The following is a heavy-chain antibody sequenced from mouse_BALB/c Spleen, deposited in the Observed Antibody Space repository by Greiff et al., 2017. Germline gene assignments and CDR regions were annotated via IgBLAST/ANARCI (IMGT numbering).Heavy chain of an antibody. Sequence: ESGGGLVQPGGSRKLSCAASGFTFSSFGMHWVRQAPEKGLEWVAYISSGSSTIYYADTVKGRFTISRDNPKNTLFLQMTSLRSEDTAMYYCARSSLYYGSSGFDYWGQGTTLTVSS. CDR3: ARSSLYYGSSGFDY. CDR2: ISSGSSTI. J-gene: IGHJ2*01. V-gene: IGHV5-17*02. CDR1: GFTFSSFG. D-gene: IGHD1-1*01.